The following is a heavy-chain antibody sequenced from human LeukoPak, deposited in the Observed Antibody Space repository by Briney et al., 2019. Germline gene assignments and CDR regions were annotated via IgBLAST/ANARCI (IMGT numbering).Heavy chain of an antibody. CDR3: ASGGHLDY. V-gene: IGHV4-34*09. D-gene: IGHD3-16*01. CDR2: IYYSGST. CDR1: GGSFSGYY. Sequence: PSETLSLTCAVYGGSFSGYYWSWIRQPPGKGLEWIGYIYYSGSTYYNPSLKSRVTISVDTSKNQFSLKLSSVTAADTAVYYCASGGHLDYWGQGALVTVAS. J-gene: IGHJ4*02.